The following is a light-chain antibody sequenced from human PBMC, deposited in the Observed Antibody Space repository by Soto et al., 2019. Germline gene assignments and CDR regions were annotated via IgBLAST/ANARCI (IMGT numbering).Light chain of an antibody. Sequence: QSALTQPASVSGSPGQSITISCTGTSSDVGGYNYVSWYQQHPGQAPKLMIYEVSHRPSGVSNRFSGSKSGNTASLTSSGLQAEDEGDYHCSSYTSSTTLVFGGGTKLTVL. J-gene: IGLJ2*01. CDR3: SSYTSSTTLV. CDR1: SSDVGGYNY. V-gene: IGLV2-14*01. CDR2: EVS.